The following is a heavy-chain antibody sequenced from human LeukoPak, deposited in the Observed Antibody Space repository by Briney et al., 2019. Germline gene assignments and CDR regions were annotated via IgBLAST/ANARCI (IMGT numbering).Heavy chain of an antibody. CDR1: GYTLTTYV. V-gene: IGHV1-18*01. CDR2: ISGYNGNT. D-gene: IGHD3-9*01. CDR3: ARDLPYYDILTGSYYFDY. Sequence: GASVKLSCRAFGYTLTTYVITSGRQSPGHRLEYRGWISGYNGNTNFAQKSQGRVTMPRDTSISTAYMDLSRLRSDDTAVYYCARDLPYYDILTGSYYFDYWGQGTLVTVSS. J-gene: IGHJ4*02.